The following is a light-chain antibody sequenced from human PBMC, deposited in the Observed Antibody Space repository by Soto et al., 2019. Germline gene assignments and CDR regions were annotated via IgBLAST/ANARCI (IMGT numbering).Light chain of an antibody. V-gene: IGKV3-11*01. CDR2: DAS. J-gene: IGKJ2*01. CDR3: QQRSTWPPLYT. Sequence: EIVLTQSPPTLSLSPGERATLSSRARQSASSYLAWYQQKPGQAPRLLIYDASNRATGIPARFSGSGSGTDVTLTISSLEPEDFAVYYCQQRSTWPPLYTFGQGTKLEIK. CDR1: QSASSY.